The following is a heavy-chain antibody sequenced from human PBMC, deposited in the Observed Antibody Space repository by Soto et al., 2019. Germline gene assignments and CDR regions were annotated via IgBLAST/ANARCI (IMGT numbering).Heavy chain of an antibody. D-gene: IGHD2-15*01. CDR3: ARDRGYSGGHYSRFHY. Sequence: QVQLIQSGAEVQKPGASVKVSCMASGYTFTMFGFSWVRQAPGQGLEWMGWISVQNGDTRYAQQFQGRVTLTTDASTRTAYMELGSLTSDDTAVYYCARDRGYSGGHYSRFHYWGQGTLVTVSS. CDR2: ISVQNGDT. CDR1: GYTFTMFG. V-gene: IGHV1-18*04. J-gene: IGHJ4*02.